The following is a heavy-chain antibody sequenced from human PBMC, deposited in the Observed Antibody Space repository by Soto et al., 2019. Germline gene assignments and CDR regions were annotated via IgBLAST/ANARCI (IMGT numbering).Heavy chain of an antibody. V-gene: IGHV4-30-4*01. CDR3: AREVSARLIDP. Sequence: QVQLQESGPRLVKPSQTLSLTCTVSGGSISSGDSCWTWIRQPPGKGLEWIGYIFHSGSTYYNPSLKRRLTISLDRSKNQFSLQLSSVTAADTAVYYCAREVSARLIDPWGQGALVTDSS. J-gene: IGHJ5*02. CDR1: GGSISSGDSC. CDR2: IFHSGST.